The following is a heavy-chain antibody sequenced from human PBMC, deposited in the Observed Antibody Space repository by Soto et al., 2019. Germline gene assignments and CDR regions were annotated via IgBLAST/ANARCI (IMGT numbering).Heavy chain of an antibody. D-gene: IGHD6-13*01. CDR1: GFTVSSNY. V-gene: IGHV3-53*04. Sequence: EVQLVESGGGLVQPGGSLRLSCAASGFTVSSNYMSWVRQAPGKGLEWVSVIYSGGSTYYADSVKGRFTISRHNSKNTLYLQMNSLRAEDTAVYYCARRQQRKGASAFDIWGQGTMVTVSS. CDR3: ARRQQRKGASAFDI. J-gene: IGHJ3*02. CDR2: IYSGGST.